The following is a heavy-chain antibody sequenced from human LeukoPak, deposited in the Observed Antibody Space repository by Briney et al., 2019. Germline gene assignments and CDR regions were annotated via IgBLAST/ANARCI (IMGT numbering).Heavy chain of an antibody. CDR3: ARGGKADDYGDYVDAFDI. CDR2: ISYDGSNK. V-gene: IGHV3-30*04. J-gene: IGHJ3*02. CDR1: GFTFSSYA. Sequence: GRSLRLSCAASGFTFSSYAMHWVRQAPGKGLEWVAVISYDGSNKYYADSVKGRFTISRDNSKNTLYLQMNSLRAEDTAVYYCARGGKADDYGDYVDAFDIWGQGTMVTVSS. D-gene: IGHD4-17*01.